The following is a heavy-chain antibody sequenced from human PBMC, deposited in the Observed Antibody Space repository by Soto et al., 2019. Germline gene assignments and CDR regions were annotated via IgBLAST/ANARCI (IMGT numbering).Heavy chain of an antibody. V-gene: IGHV1-69*13. CDR1: GYTFTSYG. D-gene: IGHD2-2*01. CDR2: IIPIFGTA. J-gene: IGHJ3*02. Sequence: SVKVACKASGYTFTSYGISWVRQAPGQGLEWMGGIIPIFGTANYAQKFQGRVTITADESTSTAYMELSSLRSEDTAVYYCAREGRDIVLVPAATYDAFDIWGQGTMVTVSS. CDR3: AREGRDIVLVPAATYDAFDI.